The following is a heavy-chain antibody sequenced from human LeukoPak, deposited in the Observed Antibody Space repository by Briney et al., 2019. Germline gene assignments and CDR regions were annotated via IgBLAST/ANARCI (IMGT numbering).Heavy chain of an antibody. CDR2: ISFDGSNK. D-gene: IGHD3-16*01. CDR1: GFTFSSYA. Sequence: GGSLRLSCAASGFTFSSYAMSWVRQAPGKGLEWVAVISFDGSNKYYADSVKGRFTISRDNSKNTLYLQMNSLRAEDTAVYYCAKRRSRNMITFGGVENWFDPWGQGTLVTVSS. J-gene: IGHJ5*02. V-gene: IGHV3-30*18. CDR3: AKRRSRNMITFGGVENWFDP.